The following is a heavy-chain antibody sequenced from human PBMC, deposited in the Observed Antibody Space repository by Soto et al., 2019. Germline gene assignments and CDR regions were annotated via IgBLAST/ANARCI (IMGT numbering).Heavy chain of an antibody. D-gene: IGHD2-2*01. V-gene: IGHV6-1*01. CDR1: GDSVSSNSAA. Sequence: SQTLSLTCAISGDSVSSNSAAWNWIRQSPSRGLEWLGRTYYRSKWYNDYAVSVKSRITINPDTSKNQFSLQLNSVTPEDTAVYYCARGGKDIVVVPAVRYGMDVWGQGTTVTVSS. CDR2: TYYRSKWYN. J-gene: IGHJ6*02. CDR3: ARGGKDIVVVPAVRYGMDV.